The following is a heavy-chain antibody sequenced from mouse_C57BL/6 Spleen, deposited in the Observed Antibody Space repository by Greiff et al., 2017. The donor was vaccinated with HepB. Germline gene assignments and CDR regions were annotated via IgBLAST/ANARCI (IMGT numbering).Heavy chain of an antibody. CDR1: GYTFTSYT. CDR3: ARSGGNYGGVFDY. J-gene: IGHJ2*01. Sequence: VQLVESGAELARPGASVKMSCKASGYTFTSYTMHWVKQRPGQGLEWIGYINPSSGYTKYNQKFKDKATLTADKSSSTAYMQLSSLTSEDSAVYYCARSGGNYGGVFDYWGQGTTLTVSS. CDR2: INPSSGYT. D-gene: IGHD2-1*01. V-gene: IGHV1-4*01.